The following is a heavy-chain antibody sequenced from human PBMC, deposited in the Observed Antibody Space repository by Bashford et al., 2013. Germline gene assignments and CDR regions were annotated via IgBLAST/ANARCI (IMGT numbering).Heavy chain of an antibody. V-gene: IGHV5-51*01. Sequence: WIGWVRQMPGKGLEWMAIIYPGDSDTRYSPSFQGQVTISADKSISTAYLQWSSLKASDTAMYYCARMDTAMVHYFDYWGQGTLVTVSS. J-gene: IGHJ4*02. CDR3: ARMDTAMVHYFDY. D-gene: IGHD5-18*01. CDR2: IYPGDSDT. CDR1: W.